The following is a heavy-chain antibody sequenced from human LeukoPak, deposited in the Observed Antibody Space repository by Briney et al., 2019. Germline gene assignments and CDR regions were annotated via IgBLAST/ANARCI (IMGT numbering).Heavy chain of an antibody. CDR2: IHPGDSDT. D-gene: IGHD5-24*01. CDR1: GSSFNYYC. J-gene: IGHJ4*02. Sequence: GESLKTSYNGSGSSFNYYCLGWVRQMSGKGLEWMVIIHPGDSDTRYSPSFQGQVTIPADTSNSTAYLQWSGREDSHTAMYYCARLEQRDFVYWGQGTLVTVSS. CDR3: ARLEQRDFVY. V-gene: IGHV5-51*01.